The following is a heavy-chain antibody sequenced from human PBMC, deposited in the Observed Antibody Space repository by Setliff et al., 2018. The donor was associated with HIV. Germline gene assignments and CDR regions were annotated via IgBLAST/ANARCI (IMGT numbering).Heavy chain of an antibody. CDR3: ARVRGRYYYHYAMDV. Sequence: SETLSLTCSVSGGSISSHCWSWIRQPPGKGLEWIGEINDNGSTNYNPSLKSRVTISVDTSKNQFSLKLSSVTAADTAVYYCARVRGRYYYHYAMDVWGQGTTVTVSS. V-gene: IGHV4-34*01. J-gene: IGHJ6*02. D-gene: IGHD3-10*01. CDR2: INDNGST. CDR1: GGSISSHC.